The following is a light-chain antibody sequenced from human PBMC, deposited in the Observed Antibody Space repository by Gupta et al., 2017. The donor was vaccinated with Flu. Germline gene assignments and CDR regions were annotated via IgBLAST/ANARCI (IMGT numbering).Light chain of an antibody. Sequence: EIALTQSPGTLSLSPGERATLSCRASQSVSSNYLAWYQQKPGQAPRLLIYGVYRRATGIPDRFSGSGSGTDFTLTISRLGPEDFAVYYCQQYGTSPLISFGQGTRLEIK. CDR2: GVY. CDR1: QSVSSNY. CDR3: QQYGTSPLIS. V-gene: IGKV3-20*01. J-gene: IGKJ5*01.